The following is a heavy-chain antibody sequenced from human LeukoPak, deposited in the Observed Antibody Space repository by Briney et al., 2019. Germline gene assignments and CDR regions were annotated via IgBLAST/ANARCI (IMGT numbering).Heavy chain of an antibody. V-gene: IGHV1-69*05. CDR2: IIPIFGTA. D-gene: IGHD3-3*01. CDR3: ARNRKYGFWSGYSFHMDV. J-gene: IGHJ6*03. CDR1: GGTFSSYA. Sequence: SVKVSCKASGGTFSSYAISWVRQAPGQGLEWMGGIIPIFGTANYAQKFQGRVTITTDESTSTAYMELSSLRSEDTAVYYCARNRKYGFWSGYSFHMDVWGKGTTVTVSS.